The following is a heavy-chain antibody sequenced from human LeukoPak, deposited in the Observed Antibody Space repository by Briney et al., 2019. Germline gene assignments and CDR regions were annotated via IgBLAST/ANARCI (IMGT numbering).Heavy chain of an antibody. V-gene: IGHV3-74*01. Sequence: GGSLRLSCAASGFPFSNYWMHWVRQAPGKGLVWVSRINGDGSSTSYADSVKGRFTISRDNAKNTLYLQMNSLRAEDTAVYYCARDRGYVMDVWGQGTKVNVSS. J-gene: IGHJ6*02. D-gene: IGHD5-24*01. CDR3: ARDRGYVMDV. CDR1: GFPFSNYW. CDR2: INGDGSST.